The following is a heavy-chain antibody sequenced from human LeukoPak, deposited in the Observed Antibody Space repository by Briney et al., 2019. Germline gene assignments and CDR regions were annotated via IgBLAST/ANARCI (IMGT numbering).Heavy chain of an antibody. CDR1: GGTFSSYA. CDR2: IIPIFGTA. J-gene: IGHJ6*02. D-gene: IGHD3-10*01. CDR3: AREYQLLIHSMVRGVINYGMDV. Sequence: VASVKVSCKASGGTFSSYAISWVRQAPGQGLEWMGGIIPIFGTANYAQKFQGRVTITADESTSTAYMELSSLRSEDTAVYYCAREYQLLIHSMVRGVINYGMDVWGQGTTVTVSS. V-gene: IGHV1-69*13.